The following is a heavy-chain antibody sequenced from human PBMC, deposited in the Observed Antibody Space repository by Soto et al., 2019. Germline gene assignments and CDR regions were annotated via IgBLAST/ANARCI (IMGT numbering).Heavy chain of an antibody. CDR3: AKDRTVAARNFDY. D-gene: IGHD6-6*01. Sequence: EVQLLESGGGLVQPGGSLRLSCAASGFAFSNYAMHWVRQAPGKGLEWVSSISTSIDATYYADSVKGRFTFSRDDSKNTLYLQMNSLRAEDSAVYYCAKDRTVAARNFDYWGQGTQVTVSS. CDR1: GFAFSNYA. CDR2: ISTSIDAT. V-gene: IGHV3-23*01. J-gene: IGHJ4*02.